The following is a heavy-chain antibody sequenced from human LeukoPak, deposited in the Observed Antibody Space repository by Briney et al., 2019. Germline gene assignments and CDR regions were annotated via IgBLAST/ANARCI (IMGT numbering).Heavy chain of an antibody. D-gene: IGHD3-16*01. Sequence: GGSLRLSCGASGFIFHTYPMSWVRQAPGKGLEWVGFIRINAFGGTIEYAASVKGRFIISRDDSQTIAYLQMYSLSKVDTAVYYCARGGLDDLKDYHYYYYLLTWGKGTAVTVSS. J-gene: IGHJ6*03. CDR3: ARGGLDDLKDYHYYYYLLT. V-gene: IGHV3-49*02. CDR1: GFIFHTYP. CDR2: IRINAFGGTI.